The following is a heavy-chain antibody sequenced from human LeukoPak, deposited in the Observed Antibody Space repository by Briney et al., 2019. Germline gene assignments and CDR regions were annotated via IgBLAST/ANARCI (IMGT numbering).Heavy chain of an antibody. V-gene: IGHV4-59*11. CDR1: GGSISSHY. Sequence: SETLSLTCTVSGGSISSHYWNWIRQPPGKKLEWIGYIFYTGSTNYNPSLKSRVTISVDTSKNQFSLRLTSVTAADTAVYYCAGYDSSGYYGYGTFDIWGQGTVVTVSS. D-gene: IGHD3-22*01. J-gene: IGHJ3*02. CDR2: IFYTGST. CDR3: AGYDSSGYYGYGTFDI.